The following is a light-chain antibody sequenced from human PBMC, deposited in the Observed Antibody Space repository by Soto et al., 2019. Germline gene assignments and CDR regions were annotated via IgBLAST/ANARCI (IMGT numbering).Light chain of an antibody. CDR3: QQSYRTPHT. J-gene: IGKJ1*01. V-gene: IGKV1-39*01. Sequence: DIQMTQSPSSLSASVGDRLTITCRASQDISDYLNWYQQKPGTAPKLLIYAASRSQSGVPSRFSGSGSGTDFTLTISSLQPEDFAAYYCQQSYRTPHTFGQGTKVDI. CDR1: QDISDY. CDR2: AAS.